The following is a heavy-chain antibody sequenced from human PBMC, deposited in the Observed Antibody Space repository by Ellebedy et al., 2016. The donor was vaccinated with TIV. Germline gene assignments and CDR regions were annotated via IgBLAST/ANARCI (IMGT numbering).Heavy chain of an antibody. Sequence: PGGSLRLSCAASGFTFSSYARSWVRQAPGKGLEWVSAISGSGGSTYYADSVMGRFTISRDNSKNTLYLQMNSLRAEDTAVYYWAKDEGSGGSCYSDCGYAFDIWGQGTMVTVSS. V-gene: IGHV3-23*01. CDR2: ISGSGGST. J-gene: IGHJ3*02. D-gene: IGHD2-15*01. CDR3: AKDEGSGGSCYSDCGYAFDI. CDR1: GFTFSSYA.